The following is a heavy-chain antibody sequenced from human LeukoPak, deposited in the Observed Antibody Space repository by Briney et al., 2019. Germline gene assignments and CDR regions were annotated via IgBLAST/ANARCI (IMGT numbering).Heavy chain of an antibody. Sequence: SETLSLTCTVSSGSVNAYYWSWIRQPPGKGLEWIGYVHHSGTTKYNPSFTSRVTVSIDTSKNQFSPNLYSVTTADTAVYYCAREIWGTHDYWGQGTLVTVSS. D-gene: IGHD3-16*01. V-gene: IGHV4-59*02. CDR3: AREIWGTHDY. J-gene: IGHJ4*02. CDR2: VHHSGTT. CDR1: SGSVNAYY.